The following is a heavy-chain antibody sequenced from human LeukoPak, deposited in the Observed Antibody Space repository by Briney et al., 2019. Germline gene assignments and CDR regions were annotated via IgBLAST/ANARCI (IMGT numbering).Heavy chain of an antibody. CDR1: GYSFTSYW. D-gene: IGHD3-22*01. CDR2: IYPGDSDT. CDR3: ARQSDTMIVVAAEDAFDI. J-gene: IGHJ3*02. Sequence: GESLKISCKGSGYSFTSYWIGWVRQMPGKGLEWMGIIYPGDSDTRYSPSFQGQVTISADKSISTAYLQWSSLKASDTAMYYCARQSDTMIVVAAEDAFDIWGQGTMVTVSS. V-gene: IGHV5-51*01.